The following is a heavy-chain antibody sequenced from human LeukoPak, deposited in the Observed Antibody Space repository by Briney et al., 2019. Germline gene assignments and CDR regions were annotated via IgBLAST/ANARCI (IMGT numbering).Heavy chain of an antibody. V-gene: IGHV4-59*11. Sequence: PSETLSLTCTVSGGSMSSHYWSWVRQPPGKALEWIGYISHGGQTLSNPSLSSRVTISVDTSNNQFSLKLTSVTAADTAVYFCARDTYYTSGTYYIDYFDSWGQGALSPSPQ. CDR3: ARDTYYTSGTYYIDYFDS. D-gene: IGHD3-10*01. J-gene: IGHJ4*02. CDR1: GGSMSSHY. CDR2: ISHGGQT.